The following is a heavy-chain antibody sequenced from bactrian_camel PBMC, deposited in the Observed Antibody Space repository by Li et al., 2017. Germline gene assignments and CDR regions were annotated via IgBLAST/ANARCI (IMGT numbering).Heavy chain of an antibody. Sequence: VQLVESGGDLVQPGGSLRHSCAASGFTFINSYMAWYRRAPGNECELVSSISEDGAAYIAGSVRGRITTFIDNAKNAVYLQMNSLKPEDTAEYYCVSRSTVLAGSGAFGYWGQGTQVTVS. D-gene: IGHD6*01. V-gene: IGHV3S60*01. CDR2: ISEDGAA. CDR1: GFTFINSY. J-gene: IGHJ6*01. CDR3: VSRSTVLAGSGAFGY.